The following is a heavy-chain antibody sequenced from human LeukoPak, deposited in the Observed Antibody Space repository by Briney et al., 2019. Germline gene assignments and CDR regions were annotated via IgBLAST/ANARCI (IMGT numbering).Heavy chain of an antibody. CDR3: ARRAGAAAGYYYMDV. D-gene: IGHD6-13*01. Sequence: SETLSLTCAVYGGSFSGYYWSWIRQPPGKGLEWIGRIYTSGSTNYNPSLKSRVTISVDTSKNQFSLKLSSVTAADTAVYYCARRAGAAAGYYYMDVWGKGTTVTISS. CDR2: IYTSGST. V-gene: IGHV4-4*08. CDR1: GGSFSGYY. J-gene: IGHJ6*03.